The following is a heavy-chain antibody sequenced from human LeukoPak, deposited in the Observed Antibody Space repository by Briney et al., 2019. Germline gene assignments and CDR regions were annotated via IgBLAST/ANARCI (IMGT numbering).Heavy chain of an antibody. CDR3: AKFIAAVDY. Sequence: GGSLRLSCAASGFTVSSNYMSWVRQAPGKGLEWVSAISGSGGSTYYADSVKGRFTISRDNSKNTLYLQMNSLRAEDTAVYYCAKFIAAVDYWGQGTLVTVSS. V-gene: IGHV3-23*01. J-gene: IGHJ4*02. CDR1: GFTVSSNY. CDR2: ISGSGGST. D-gene: IGHD6-13*01.